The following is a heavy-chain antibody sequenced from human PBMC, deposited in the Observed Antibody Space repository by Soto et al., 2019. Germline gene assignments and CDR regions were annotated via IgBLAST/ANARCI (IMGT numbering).Heavy chain of an antibody. D-gene: IGHD2-2*01. Sequence: QLQLQESGTGLVKPSETLSLTCTVSGGSISSSSSSWGWIRQPPGKGLEWLGIISYSGSTYYSPSLKSRDTISVDASKNLFSLKLSSVTAADTAVYYCARTYVTDVVVVPASKDYMDVWGKGTKVTV. CDR2: ISYSGST. CDR1: GGSISSSSSS. CDR3: ARTYVTDVVVVPASKDYMDV. J-gene: IGHJ6*03. V-gene: IGHV4-39*01.